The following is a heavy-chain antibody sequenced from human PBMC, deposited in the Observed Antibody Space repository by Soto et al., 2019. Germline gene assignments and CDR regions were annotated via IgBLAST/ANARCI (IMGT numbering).Heavy chain of an antibody. Sequence: QVHLVESGGDLVKPGGSLRLSCAASGFSFSDYYMSWIRQAPGKGLEWISYISSSGSTIDYADSVKGRFTISRNNAKNSLYLHMNNLRAEATAVYYCAREGDSYASTGYFLRDAFDVWGQGTMVTVSS. CDR1: GFSFSDYY. J-gene: IGHJ3*01. V-gene: IGHV3-11*01. CDR3: AREGDSYASTGYFLRDAFDV. D-gene: IGHD3-22*01. CDR2: ISSSGSTI.